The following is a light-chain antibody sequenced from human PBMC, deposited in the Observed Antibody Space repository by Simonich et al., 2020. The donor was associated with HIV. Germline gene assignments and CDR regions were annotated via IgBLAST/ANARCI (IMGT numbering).Light chain of an antibody. CDR2: DVS. CDR1: SSDVGGYNY. J-gene: IGLJ3*02. Sequence: QSALTQPASVSGSPGQSITISCTGTSSDVGGYNYVSWYQQHPGKAPKLMIYDVSKRPSGVSKRVSGSKSGNTASLTISGLQAEDEADYYCCSYAGSSTWVFGGGTKLTVL. V-gene: IGLV2-23*02. CDR3: CSYAGSSTWV.